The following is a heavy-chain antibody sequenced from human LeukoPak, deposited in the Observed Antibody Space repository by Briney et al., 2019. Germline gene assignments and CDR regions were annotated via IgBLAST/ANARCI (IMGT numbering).Heavy chain of an antibody. Sequence: GASVKVSCKASGGTFSSYAISWVRQAPGQGLEWMGIINPSGGSTSYAQKFQGRVTMTRDTSTSTVYMELSSLRSEDTAVYYCASGGEVVAPDYWGQGTLVTVSS. V-gene: IGHV1-46*01. D-gene: IGHD2-15*01. J-gene: IGHJ4*02. CDR3: ASGGEVVAPDY. CDR1: GGTFSSYA. CDR2: INPSGGST.